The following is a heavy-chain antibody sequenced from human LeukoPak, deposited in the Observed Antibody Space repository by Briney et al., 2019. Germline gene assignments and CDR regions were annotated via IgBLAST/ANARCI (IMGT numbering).Heavy chain of an antibody. CDR1: GGSFSGYY. J-gene: IGHJ4*02. CDR3: ASNRRDYGSGSYEDY. CDR2: INHSGST. Sequence: SETLSLTCAVYGGSFSGYYWSWIRQPPGKGLEWIEDINHSGSTNYNPSLKSRVTISEDTSKNQFSLKLSSVTAADTAVYYCASNRRDYGSGSYEDYWGQGTLVTVSS. V-gene: IGHV4-34*01. D-gene: IGHD3-10*01.